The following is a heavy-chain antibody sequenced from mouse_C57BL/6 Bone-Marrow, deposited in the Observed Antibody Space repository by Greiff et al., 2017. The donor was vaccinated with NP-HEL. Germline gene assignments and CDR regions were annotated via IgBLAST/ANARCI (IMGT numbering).Heavy chain of an antibody. Sequence: QVQQSGAELVKPGASVKMSCKASGYTFTSYWITWVKQRPGQGLEWIGDIYPGSGSTNYNEKFKSKATLTVDTSSSTAYMQLSSLTSEDSAVYYCARSNYDYDHYYFDYWGQGTTLTVSS. J-gene: IGHJ2*01. CDR2: IYPGSGST. D-gene: IGHD2-4*01. CDR3: ARSNYDYDHYYFDY. V-gene: IGHV1-55*01. CDR1: GYTFTSYW.